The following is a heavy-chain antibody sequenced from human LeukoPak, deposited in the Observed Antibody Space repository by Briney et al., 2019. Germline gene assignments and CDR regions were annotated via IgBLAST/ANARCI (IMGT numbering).Heavy chain of an antibody. D-gene: IGHD3-3*01. CDR1: GFTFSKYA. Sequence: GGSLRLSCAASGFTFSKYAMSWVREAPGKGLDWVSAISGSGGSTYYADSVKGRFTISRDDSKNTLYLQMNSLRAEDTAVYYCAKDFTANYDFWSGYPHWGQGTLVTVSS. CDR2: ISGSGGST. V-gene: IGHV3-23*01. J-gene: IGHJ4*02. CDR3: AKDFTANYDFWSGYPH.